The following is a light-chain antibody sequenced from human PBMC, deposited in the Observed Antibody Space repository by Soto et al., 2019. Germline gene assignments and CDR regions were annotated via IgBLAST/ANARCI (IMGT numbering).Light chain of an antibody. J-gene: IGKJ3*01. Sequence: DIVMTQSPDSLAVSLGERATINCKSSQSVFYSSNNKNYLAWYQQKPGQPPRLLIYWASTRESGVPDRFSGSGSGTDFTLTISSLQAEDVAFYYCQQYYNTPLTFGPGTKVDIK. CDR2: WAS. V-gene: IGKV4-1*01. CDR1: QSVFYSSNNKNY. CDR3: QQYYNTPLT.